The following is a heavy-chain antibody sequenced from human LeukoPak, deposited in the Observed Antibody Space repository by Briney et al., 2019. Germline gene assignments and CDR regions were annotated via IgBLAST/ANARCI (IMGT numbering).Heavy chain of an antibody. J-gene: IGHJ4*02. Sequence: SETLSLTCTVSGGSLSSADYYWSWIRQPPGKGLEWIGYIYYSGSTSYNPSLKSRVTISADTSKNQFSLKLTSVTAADTAVYYCARMGPAAAGIIDWGQGTLVTVSS. CDR2: IYYSGST. D-gene: IGHD6-13*01. V-gene: IGHV4-30-4*08. CDR3: ARMGPAAAGIID. CDR1: GGSLSSADYY.